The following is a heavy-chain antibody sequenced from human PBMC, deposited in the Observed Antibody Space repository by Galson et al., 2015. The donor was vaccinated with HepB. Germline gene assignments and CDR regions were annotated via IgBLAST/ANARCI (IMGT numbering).Heavy chain of an antibody. CDR2: ISAYNGNT. Sequence: SVKVSCKASGYTFTSYGISWVRQAPGQGLEWMGWISAYNGNTNYAQKLQGRVTMTTDTSTSTAYMELRSLKSDDTAVYCCARAVICGDCYWGGGYPPDYWGQGTLVTVSS. V-gene: IGHV1-18*01. CDR1: GYTFTSYG. J-gene: IGHJ4*02. CDR3: ARAVICGDCYWGGGYPPDY. D-gene: IGHD2-21*02.